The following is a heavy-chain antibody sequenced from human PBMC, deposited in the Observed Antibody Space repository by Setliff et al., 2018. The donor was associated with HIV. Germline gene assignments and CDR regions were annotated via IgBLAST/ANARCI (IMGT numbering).Heavy chain of an antibody. J-gene: IGHJ2*01. D-gene: IGHD3-10*01. CDR3: ARDWVTRSNYYGSGSPWYFDF. V-gene: IGHV4-4*07. CDR1: GGSISTHH. Sequence: PSETLSLTCTVSGGSISTHHFWNWIRQPAGKGLEWIGRVYASAYSNYNPSLKSRVTMSVDTSQNQFSLKLRSVNAADTAVYYCARDWVTRSNYYGSGSPWYFDFWGRGILVTVSS. CDR2: VYASAYS.